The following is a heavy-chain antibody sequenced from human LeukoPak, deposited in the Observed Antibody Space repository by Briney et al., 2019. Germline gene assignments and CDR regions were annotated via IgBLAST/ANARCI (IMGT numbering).Heavy chain of an antibody. CDR1: GFTFSSYW. D-gene: IGHD3-3*01. J-gene: IGHJ5*02. Sequence: GGSLRLSCAASGFTFSSYWMSWVRQAPGKGLEWVANIKQDGSEKSYVDSVKGRFTISRDNAKNSLFLQMSSLRAEDTAVYYCARGKGLTIFGVVSWFDPWGQGTLVTVSS. CDR3: ARGKGLTIFGVVSWFDP. CDR2: IKQDGSEK. V-gene: IGHV3-7*01.